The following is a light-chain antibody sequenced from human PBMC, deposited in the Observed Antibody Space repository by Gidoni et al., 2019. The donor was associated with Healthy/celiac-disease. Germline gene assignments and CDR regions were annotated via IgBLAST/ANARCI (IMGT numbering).Light chain of an antibody. CDR3: MQALQTPIT. V-gene: IGKV2-28*01. J-gene: IGKJ5*01. CDR1: QILLHSNGYNY. CDR2: LGS. Sequence: DIVMTQSPLSLPVTPGEPASISCRSSQILLHSNGYNYLDWYLQKPVHAPQLLIYLGSNRASGGPDRFSGSGSGTDFTLKISIVEAEDVGVYYCMQALQTPITFGQGTRLEIK.